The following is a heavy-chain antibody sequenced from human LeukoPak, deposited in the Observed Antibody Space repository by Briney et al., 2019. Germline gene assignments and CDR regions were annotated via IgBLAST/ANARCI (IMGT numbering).Heavy chain of an antibody. CDR3: AKDDAWGRYKD. J-gene: IGHJ1*01. D-gene: IGHD3-16*01. CDR2: INPNSGGT. V-gene: IGHV1-2*02. Sequence: PEASVKVSCKASGYTFTGYYMHWVRQAPGQGLEWMGWINPNSGGTKYAQKFQGRVTMTRDTSINTAYMELSRLRSDDTAVYYCAKDDAWGRYKDWGQGTLVTVSS. CDR1: GYTFTGYY.